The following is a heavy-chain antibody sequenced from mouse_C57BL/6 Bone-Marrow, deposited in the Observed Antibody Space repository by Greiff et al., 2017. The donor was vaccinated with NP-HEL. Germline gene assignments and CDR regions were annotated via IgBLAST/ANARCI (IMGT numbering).Heavy chain of an antibody. CDR3: ARTLSSSYRYYAMDY. CDR1: GYTFTNYW. D-gene: IGHD1-1*01. Sequence: VKLQESGAELVRPGTSVKMSCKASGYTFTNYWIGWAKQRPGHGLEWIGDIYPGGGYTNYNEKFKGKATLTADKSSSTAYMQFSSLTSEDSAIYYCARTLSSSYRYYAMDYWGQGTSVTVSS. J-gene: IGHJ4*01. CDR2: IYPGGGYT. V-gene: IGHV1-63*01.